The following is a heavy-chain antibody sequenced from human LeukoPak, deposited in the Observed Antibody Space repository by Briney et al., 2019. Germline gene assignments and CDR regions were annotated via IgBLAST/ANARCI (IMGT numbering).Heavy chain of an antibody. CDR3: ARDGHTDSSSAFDY. D-gene: IGHD6-6*01. CDR1: GFTFSSYA. V-gene: IGHV3-30-3*01. Sequence: GGSLRPSCAASGFTFSSYAMHWVRQAPGKGLEWVAVISYDGSNKYYADSVKGRFTISRDNSKNTLYLQMNSLRAEDTAVYYCARDGHTDSSSAFDYWGQGTLVTVSS. CDR2: ISYDGSNK. J-gene: IGHJ4*02.